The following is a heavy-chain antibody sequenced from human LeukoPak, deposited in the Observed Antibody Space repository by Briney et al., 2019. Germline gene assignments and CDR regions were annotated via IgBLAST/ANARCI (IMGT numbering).Heavy chain of an antibody. D-gene: IGHD3-22*01. CDR1: GGSISSGDYY. V-gene: IGHV4-30-4*01. J-gene: IGHJ2*01. CDR2: IYYSGST. CDR3: ASVRANYYDSSGYFYWYFDL. Sequence: PSQTLSLTCTVSGGSISSGDYYWSWIRQPPGKGLEWIGYIYYSGSTYYNPSLKSRVTISVDTSKNQFSLKLSSVTAADTAVYYCASVRANYYDSSGYFYWYFDLWGRGTLVTVSS.